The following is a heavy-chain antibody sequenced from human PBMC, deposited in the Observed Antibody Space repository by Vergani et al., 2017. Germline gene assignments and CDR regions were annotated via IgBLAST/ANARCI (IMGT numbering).Heavy chain of an antibody. V-gene: IGHV4-59*01. J-gene: IGHJ4*02. Sequence: QLQLQESGPGLVKPSETLSLTCTVSGGSISSYYWSWIRQPPGKGLEWIGYIYYSGSTNYNPSLKSRVTISVDTSKNQFSLKLSSVTAADTAVYYCARAPYYDFWSGYYRVEYYFDYWGQGTLVTVSS. CDR3: ARAPYYDFWSGYYRVEYYFDY. CDR2: IYYSGST. CDR1: GGSISSYY. D-gene: IGHD3-3*01.